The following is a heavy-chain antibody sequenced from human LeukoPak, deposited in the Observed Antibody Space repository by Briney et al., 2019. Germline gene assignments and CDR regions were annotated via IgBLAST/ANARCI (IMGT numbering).Heavy chain of an antibody. Sequence: SETLSLTCAVSGDSISSSNWWSWVRQPPGKGLEWIGEIYHSGSSNYNPSLKSRVTISVDKSKNQFSLKLSSVTAADTAVYYCARKIAVAPYYFDYWGQGTLVTVSS. CDR3: ARKIAVAPYYFDY. D-gene: IGHD6-19*01. CDR2: IYHSGSS. J-gene: IGHJ4*02. CDR1: GDSISSSNW. V-gene: IGHV4-4*02.